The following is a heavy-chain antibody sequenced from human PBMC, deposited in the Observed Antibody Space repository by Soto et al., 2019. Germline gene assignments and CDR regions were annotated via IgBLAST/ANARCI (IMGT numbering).Heavy chain of an antibody. Sequence: VQLVESGGGVVQPGRSLRLSCAASGLTFSTYGFHWVRQAPGKGLEWVAVISNDVRNIHYAESVKGRFTISSDNSKNTLYLQMTSLRPNETAVYYCVKDSLGGMTPVFMPGPDWGQGTLVTVSS. V-gene: IGHV3-30*18. CDR3: VKDSLGGMTPVFMPGPD. CDR1: GLTFSTYG. CDR2: ISNDVRNI. J-gene: IGHJ4*02. D-gene: IGHD2-2*01.